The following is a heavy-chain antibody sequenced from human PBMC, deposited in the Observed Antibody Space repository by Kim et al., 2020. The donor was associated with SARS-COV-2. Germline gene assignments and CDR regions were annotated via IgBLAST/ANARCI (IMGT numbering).Heavy chain of an antibody. J-gene: IGHJ4*02. CDR1: GFTFDDYA. CDR3: AKDKGGSSGFDY. CDR2: ISWNSGSI. Sequence: GGSLRLSCAASGFTFDDYAMHWVRQAPGKGLEWVSGISWNSGSIGYADSVKGRFTISRDNAKNSLYLQMNSLRAEDTALYYCAKDKGGSSGFDYWGQGTLVTVSS. V-gene: IGHV3-9*01. D-gene: IGHD6-6*01.